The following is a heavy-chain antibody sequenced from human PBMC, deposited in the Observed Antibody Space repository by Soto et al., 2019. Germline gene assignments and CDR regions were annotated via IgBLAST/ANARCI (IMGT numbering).Heavy chain of an antibody. CDR2: MKQDGSEK. V-gene: IGHV3-7*05. D-gene: IGHD1-20*01. CDR1: GFTFSNYW. J-gene: IGHJ4*02. Sequence: EVQLVESGGGLVQPGGSLRLSCGASGFTFSNYWMSWVRQAPGKGLEWVANMKQDGSEKDYVGSVKGRFTISRDNAKNSLYLQMNSLTTEDTAVYYSARLITPRVLDSWGQGTLVTVPS. CDR3: ARLITPRVLDS.